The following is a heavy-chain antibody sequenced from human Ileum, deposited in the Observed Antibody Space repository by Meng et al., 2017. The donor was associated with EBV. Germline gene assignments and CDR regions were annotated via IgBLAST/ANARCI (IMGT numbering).Heavy chain of an antibody. J-gene: IGHJ1*01. CDR3: ARGVYGPVTRGREYFIP. V-gene: IGHV4-34*01. CDR2: INQSGTT. CDR1: VGSCNGYY. D-gene: IGHD2-8*01. Sequence: QVQLQRFDQGGSGLLKPSETLSLACGVYVGSCNGYYWTWIRQSPGEGLEWIGEINQSGTTNNSPSLKRRLTISVDTPKKQFSLRLTAVTAADTAVYYCARGVYGPVTRGREYFIPWGQGTLVTVSS.